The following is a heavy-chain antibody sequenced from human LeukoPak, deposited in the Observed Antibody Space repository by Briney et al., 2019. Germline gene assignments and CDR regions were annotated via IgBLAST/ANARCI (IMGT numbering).Heavy chain of an antibody. D-gene: IGHD3-22*01. J-gene: IGHJ5*01. Sequence: PGGSLRLSCQASGFTFYIYAMSWVRQAPGKGLEWVASMCGNAGCTFYPDSVKGRFTISRDNSKNVLYLRINSLTAEDTAIYYCAKERPNFHENSGHYYRRDGDSWGQGTLVTVSS. CDR2: MCGNAGCT. V-gene: IGHV3-23*01. CDR1: GFTFYIYA. CDR3: AKERPNFHENSGHYYRRDGDS.